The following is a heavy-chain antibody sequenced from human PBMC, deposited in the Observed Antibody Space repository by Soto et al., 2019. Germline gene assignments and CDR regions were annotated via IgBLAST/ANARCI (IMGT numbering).Heavy chain of an antibody. CDR2: IYNRGST. CDR3: ARGGIAAAGPVGFDP. Sequence: QVQLQESGPGLVKPSETLSLTCTVFGCPISSSYWSWIRQPPGKGLEWIGHIYNRGSTNYNPSLKSRVTLSLDMSKNHFSLKLSAVTAADTAVYYCARGGIAAAGPVGFDPWGQGTLVTVSS. CDR1: GCPISSSY. D-gene: IGHD6-13*01. J-gene: IGHJ5*02. V-gene: IGHV4-59*08.